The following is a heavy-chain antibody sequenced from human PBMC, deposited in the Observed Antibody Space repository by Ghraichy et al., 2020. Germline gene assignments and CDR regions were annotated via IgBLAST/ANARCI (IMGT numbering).Heavy chain of an antibody. Sequence: GSLRLSCAASGFTVSSNYMSWVRQAPGKGLEWVSVIYSGGSTYYADSVKGRFTISRDNSKNTLYLQMNSLRAEDTAVYYCARDNTRRPYSGSSYGMDVWGQGTTVTVSS. V-gene: IGHV3-66*01. CDR2: IYSGGST. D-gene: IGHD1-26*01. CDR1: GFTVSSNY. J-gene: IGHJ6*02. CDR3: ARDNTRRPYSGSSYGMDV.